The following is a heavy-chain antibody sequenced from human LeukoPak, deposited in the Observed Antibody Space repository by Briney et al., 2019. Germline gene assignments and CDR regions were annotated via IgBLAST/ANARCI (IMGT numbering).Heavy chain of an antibody. J-gene: IGHJ4*02. Sequence: SETLSLTCAVYGGSFSGYYWSWIRQPPGKGLEWIGEINHSGSTNYNPSLKSRATMSVDTSKNQFSLKLSSVTAADTAVYYCARDGGRDSGSYYEDCWGQGTLVTVSS. CDR3: ARDGGRDSGSYYEDC. V-gene: IGHV4-34*01. CDR1: GGSFSGYY. D-gene: IGHD1-26*01. CDR2: INHSGST.